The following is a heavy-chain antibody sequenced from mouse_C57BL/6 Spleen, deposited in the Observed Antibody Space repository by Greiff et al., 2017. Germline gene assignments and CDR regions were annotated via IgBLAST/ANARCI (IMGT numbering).Heavy chain of an antibody. V-gene: IGHV3-1*01. CDR1: GYSITSGYD. CDR2: ISYSGST. CDR3: ARGVGYYFDY. Sequence: EVKVEESGPGMVKPSQSLSLTCTVTGYSITSGYDWHWIRHFPGNKLEWMGYISYSGSTNYNPSLKSRISITHDTSKNHFFLKLNSVTTEDTATYYCARGVGYYFDYWGQGTTLTVSS. D-gene: IGHD1-2*01. J-gene: IGHJ2*01.